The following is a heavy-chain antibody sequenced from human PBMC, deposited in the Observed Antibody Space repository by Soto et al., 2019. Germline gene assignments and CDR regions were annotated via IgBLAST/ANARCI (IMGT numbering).Heavy chain of an antibody. CDR1: GFTFSSYS. J-gene: IGHJ4*02. D-gene: IGHD6-13*01. V-gene: IGHV3-21*01. Sequence: GGSLRLSCGASGFTFSSYSMNWVCQAPGKGLEWVSSISSSSSYIYYADSVKGRFTISRDNAKNSLYLQMNSLRAEDTAVYYCARGDAAQLGLDYWGQGTLVTVSS. CDR2: ISSSSSYI. CDR3: ARGDAAQLGLDY.